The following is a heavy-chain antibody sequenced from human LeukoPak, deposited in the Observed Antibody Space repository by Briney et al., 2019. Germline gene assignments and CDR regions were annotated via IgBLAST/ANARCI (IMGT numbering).Heavy chain of an antibody. J-gene: IGHJ3*02. V-gene: IGHV3-23*01. CDR1: GFTFSTYA. Sequence: GGSLRLSCAASGFTFSTYAMTWVRQAPGKGLEWVSLISSTGGTAYYADSVKGRFTISRDNSKNTLYLQMNSLRAEDTAVYYCAKSWNYYDSSGDDALDIWGQGTMVTVSS. D-gene: IGHD3-22*01. CDR2: ISSTGGTA. CDR3: AKSWNYYDSSGDDALDI.